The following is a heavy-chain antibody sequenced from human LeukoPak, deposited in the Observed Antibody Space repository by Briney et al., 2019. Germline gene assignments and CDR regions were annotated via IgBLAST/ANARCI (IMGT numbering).Heavy chain of an antibody. D-gene: IGHD6-19*01. J-gene: IGHJ5*02. V-gene: IGHV1-2*02. CDR3: ARVGRIDYSTGLFVP. Sequence: ASVKVSCKASGYTFTSYYIHWVRQAPGQGLEWMGWINPNSGGTNYAQKFQGRVTMTRDTSISTAYMDLSRLRPDDTAVYYCARVGRIDYSTGLFVPWGQGTLVTVSS. CDR2: INPNSGGT. CDR1: GYTFTSYY.